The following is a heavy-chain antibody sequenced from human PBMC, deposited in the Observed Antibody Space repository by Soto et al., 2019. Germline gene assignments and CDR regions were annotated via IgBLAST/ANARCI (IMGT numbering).Heavy chain of an antibody. Sequence: QVQLQQWGAGLLKPSETLSLTCAVYGGSFSGYYWSWIRQPPGKGLEWIGEINHSGSTNYNPSLKSRVTISVDTSKNQFSLKLSSVTAADTAVYYCARGRFRYYYGMDVWGQGTTVTVSS. J-gene: IGHJ6*02. CDR3: ARGRFRYYYGMDV. CDR1: GGSFSGYY. CDR2: INHSGST. V-gene: IGHV4-34*01.